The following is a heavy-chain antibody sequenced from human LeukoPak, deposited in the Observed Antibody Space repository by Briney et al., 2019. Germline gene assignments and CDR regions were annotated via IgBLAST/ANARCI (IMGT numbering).Heavy chain of an antibody. CDR2: ISWNSGSI. V-gene: IGHV3-9*01. Sequence: GGSLRLSCAASGFTFDDYAMHWVRQAPGKGLEWVSGISWNSGSIGYAYSVKGRFTISRDNAKNSLYPQMNSLRAEDTALYYCAKEPRGAIYYYGMDVWGQGTTVTVSS. CDR1: GFTFDDYA. CDR3: AKEPRGAIYYYGMDV. J-gene: IGHJ6*02. D-gene: IGHD1-26*01.